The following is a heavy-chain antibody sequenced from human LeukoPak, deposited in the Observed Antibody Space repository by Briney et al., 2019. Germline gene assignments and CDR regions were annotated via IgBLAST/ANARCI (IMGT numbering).Heavy chain of an antibody. CDR2: VSSSATSI. CDR1: GFPFSNYA. J-gene: IGHJ4*02. V-gene: IGHV3-23*01. Sequence: GGSLRLSCAASGFPFSNYAMNWVRQAPGKGLQWVSGVSSSATSIYYADSVKGRFTISRDNSKNMLYLQMTSLRAEDTAVYYCARDLPGITIFGAFEYWGQGTLVTVSS. D-gene: IGHD3-3*01. CDR3: ARDLPGITIFGAFEY.